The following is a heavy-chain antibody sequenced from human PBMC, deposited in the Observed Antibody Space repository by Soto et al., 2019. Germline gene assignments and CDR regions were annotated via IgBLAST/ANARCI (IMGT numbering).Heavy chain of an antibody. V-gene: IGHV3-53*02. CDR2: IYSGGST. CDR1: GFTVSSNY. CDR3: ARDAPRTGLTHGMDV. Sequence: EVQLVETGGGLIQPGGSLRLSCAASGFTVSSNYMSWVRQAPGKGLEWVSVIYSGGSTYYADSVKGRFTISRDNSKNTLFLQMNSLRAEDTAVYYCARDAPRTGLTHGMDVWGQGTTVTVSS. J-gene: IGHJ6*02. D-gene: IGHD1-1*01.